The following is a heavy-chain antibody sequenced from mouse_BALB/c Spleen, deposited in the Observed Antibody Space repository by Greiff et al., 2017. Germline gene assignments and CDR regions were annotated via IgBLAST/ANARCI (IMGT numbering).Heavy chain of an antibody. CDR3: ARPLYYDYDGFAY. CDR1: GFTFSSYA. V-gene: IGHV5-6-5*01. Sequence: EVQGVESGGGLVKPGGSLKLSCAASGFTFSSYAMSWVRQTPEKRLEWVASISSGGSTYYPDSVKGRFTISRDNARNILYLQMSSLRSEDTAMYYCARPLYYDYDGFAYWGQGTLVTVSA. J-gene: IGHJ3*01. D-gene: IGHD2-4*01. CDR2: ISSGGST.